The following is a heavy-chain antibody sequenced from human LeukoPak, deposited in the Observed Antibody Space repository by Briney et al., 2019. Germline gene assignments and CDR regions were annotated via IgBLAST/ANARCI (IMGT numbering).Heavy chain of an antibody. Sequence: SVKVSCKASGGTFSSYAISWVRQAPGQGLEWMGGIIPIFGTANYAQKFQGRVTITADESTSTAYMELRSLRSEDTAVYYCARAGYCGGDCYSDYWGQGTLVTVSS. CDR3: ARAGYCGGDCYSDY. J-gene: IGHJ4*02. CDR1: GGTFSSYA. CDR2: IIPIFGTA. V-gene: IGHV1-69*01. D-gene: IGHD2-21*01.